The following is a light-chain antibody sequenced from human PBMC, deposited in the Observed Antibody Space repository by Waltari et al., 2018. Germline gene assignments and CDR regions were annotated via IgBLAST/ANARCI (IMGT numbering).Light chain of an antibody. V-gene: IGKV3-11*01. CDR2: DAS. CDR3: QQRSNWPPIT. J-gene: IGKJ3*01. CDR1: QSVSSY. Sequence: EIVLTQSPATLSLSPGERATLSCRASQSVSSYLACYQQKPGQAPRLLIYDASTRATGIPARFSGSGSGTDFTLTISSLEPEDFAVYYCQQRSNWPPITFGPGTKVDIK.